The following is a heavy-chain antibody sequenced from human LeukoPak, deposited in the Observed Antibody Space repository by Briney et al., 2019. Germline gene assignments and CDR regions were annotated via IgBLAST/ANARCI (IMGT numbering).Heavy chain of an antibody. CDR3: ARDNWEGYDSSGYARFDY. D-gene: IGHD3-22*01. J-gene: IGHJ4*02. Sequence: PSETLSLTCTVSGGSISSSSYYWGWIRQPPGKGLEWIGSIYYSGSTYYNPSLKSRVTISVDTSKNQFSLKLRSVTAADTAVYSCARDNWEGYDSSGYARFDYWGQGTLVTVSS. V-gene: IGHV4-39*02. CDR1: GGSISSSSYY. CDR2: IYYSGST.